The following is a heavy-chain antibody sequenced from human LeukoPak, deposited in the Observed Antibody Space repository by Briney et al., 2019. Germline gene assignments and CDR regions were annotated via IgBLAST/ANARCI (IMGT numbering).Heavy chain of an antibody. D-gene: IGHD3-3*02. J-gene: IGHJ3*02. CDR1: GFIFSDFS. CDR2: ISSSSSDI. Sequence: GGSLRLSCAASGFIFSDFSISWVRQAPGKGLEWVSCISSSSSDIYYADSVKGRFTVSRDNAKNSLYLQMNSLRAEDTAVYYCASYAFDAFDIWGQGTMVTVSS. V-gene: IGHV3-21*04. CDR3: ASYAFDAFDI.